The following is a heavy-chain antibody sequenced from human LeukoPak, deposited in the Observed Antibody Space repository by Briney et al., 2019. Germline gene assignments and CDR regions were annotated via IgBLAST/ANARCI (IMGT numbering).Heavy chain of an antibody. CDR2: IKPDGSAE. D-gene: IGHD2-2*01. Sequence: GGSLRLSCAASGFSFDTHWMSWVRQFPGGGLEWVANIKPDGSAEYYLDSVKGRFSISRDNVKNLVYLQLNSLRTEDTAVYYCSGRSGFSSIYWGQGTLVTVSS. CDR1: GFSFDTHW. CDR3: SGRSGFSSIY. V-gene: IGHV3-7*01. J-gene: IGHJ4*02.